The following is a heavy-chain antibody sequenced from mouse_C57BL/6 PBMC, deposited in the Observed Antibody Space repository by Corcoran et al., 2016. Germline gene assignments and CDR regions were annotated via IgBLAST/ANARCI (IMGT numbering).Heavy chain of an antibody. CDR2: INPNNGGT. CDR1: GYTFTDYY. V-gene: IGHV1-26*01. D-gene: IGHD1-1*01. CDR3: ASYYGSSRFAY. Sequence: EVQLQQSGPVLVKPGASVKMSCKASGYTFTDYYMNWVKQSHGKSLEWIGDINPNNGGTSYNQKFKGKATLTVDKSSSTAYMELRSLTSEDSAVYYCASYYGSSRFAYWGQGTLVTVSA. J-gene: IGHJ3*01.